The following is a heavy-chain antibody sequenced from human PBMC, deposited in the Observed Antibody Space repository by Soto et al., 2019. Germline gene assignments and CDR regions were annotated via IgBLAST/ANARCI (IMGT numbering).Heavy chain of an antibody. CDR2: LSGSGGST. Sequence: EVQLLESGGGLVQPGGSLRLSCAASGFTFSSYAMSWVRQAPGKGLEWVSALSGSGGSTYYADSVKGRFTISRDNSKNTLYLQMNSLRAEDTAVYYCAKDIDIVVVVAATPPAGYDCWGQGTLVTVSS. CDR1: GFTFSSYA. D-gene: IGHD2-15*01. J-gene: IGHJ4*02. CDR3: AKDIDIVVVVAATPPAGYDC. V-gene: IGHV3-23*01.